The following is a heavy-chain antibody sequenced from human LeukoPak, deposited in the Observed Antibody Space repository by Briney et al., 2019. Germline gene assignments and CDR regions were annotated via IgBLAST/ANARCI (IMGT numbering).Heavy chain of an antibody. CDR2: ISSSSSYI. J-gene: IGHJ6*02. D-gene: IGHD3-9*01. CDR3: ARDFGYDILTGYYPYYYYGMDV. V-gene: IGHV3-21*01. CDR1: GFTFSSYS. Sequence: GGSPRLSCAASGFTFSSYSMNWVRQAPGKGLEWVSSISSSSSYIYYADSVKGRFTISRDNAKNSLYLQMNSLRAEDTAVYYCARDFGYDILTGYYPYYYYGMDVWGQGTTVTVSS.